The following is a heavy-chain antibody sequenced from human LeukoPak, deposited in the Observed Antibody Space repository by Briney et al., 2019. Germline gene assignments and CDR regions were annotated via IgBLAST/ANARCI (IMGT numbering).Heavy chain of an antibody. D-gene: IGHD1-26*01. CDR3: ARARRKWELLGFDP. CDR1: GGSISSGTYY. CDR2: IYHSGST. V-gene: IGHV4-39*07. Sequence: SETLSLTCTVSGGSISSGTYYWGWIRQPPGKGLEWIGSIYHSGSTYYNPSLKSRVTISVDTSKNQFSLKLSSVTAADTAVYYCARARRKWELLGFDPWGQGTLVTVSS. J-gene: IGHJ5*02.